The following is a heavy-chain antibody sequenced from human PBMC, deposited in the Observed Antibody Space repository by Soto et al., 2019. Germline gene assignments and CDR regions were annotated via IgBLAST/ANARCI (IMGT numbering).Heavy chain of an antibody. Sequence: GGSLRLSCAASGFTFSSYAMSWVRQAPGKGLEWVSAISGSGGSTYYADSVKGRLTISRDNSKNTLYLQMNSLRAEDTAVSSCAKKGGSGYDLLQYYYYIDVWGKGTTVTVSS. CDR2: ISGSGGST. CDR3: AKKGGSGYDLLQYYYYIDV. J-gene: IGHJ6*03. V-gene: IGHV3-23*01. D-gene: IGHD5-12*01. CDR1: GFTFSSYA.